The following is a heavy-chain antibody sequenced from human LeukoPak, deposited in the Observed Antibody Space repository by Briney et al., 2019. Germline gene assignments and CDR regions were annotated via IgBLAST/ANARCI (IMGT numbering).Heavy chain of an antibody. Sequence: GGSLRLSCAASGFTFSSYSMNWVRQAPGKGLEWVSSISSSSSYIYYADSVKGRFTISRDNAKNSLYLQMNSLRAEDTAVYYCARVAGYCSSTSCFQFDYWGQGTLVTVSS. D-gene: IGHD2-2*03. CDR2: ISSSSSYI. V-gene: IGHV3-21*01. CDR3: ARVAGYCSSTSCFQFDY. CDR1: GFTFSSYS. J-gene: IGHJ4*02.